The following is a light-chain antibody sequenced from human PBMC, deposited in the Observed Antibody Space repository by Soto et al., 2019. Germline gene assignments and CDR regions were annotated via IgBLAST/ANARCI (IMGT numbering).Light chain of an antibody. CDR2: DAS. CDR1: HDIHTF. J-gene: IGKJ5*01. Sequence: TQGTQCPSSLAASVGDGDSIACRASHDIHTFLNWYQQKPGTAPKLLIYDASTLEAGVPSRFSAIGSGTYFTFAITSLQPEDIATYFCQPYDDLPRTVGQGTRLEIK. CDR3: QPYDDLPRT. V-gene: IGKV1-33*01.